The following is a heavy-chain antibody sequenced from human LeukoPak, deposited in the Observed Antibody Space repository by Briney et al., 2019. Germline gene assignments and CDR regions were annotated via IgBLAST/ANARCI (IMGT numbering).Heavy chain of an antibody. J-gene: IGHJ3*02. CDR3: AKDLITMIVVVHKAFDI. CDR1: GFTFSSYA. CDR2: ISGSGGST. V-gene: IGHV3-23*01. D-gene: IGHD3-22*01. Sequence: GGSLRLSCAASGFTFSSYAMSWVRQAPGKGLEWVSAISGSGGSTYYADSVKGRFTISRDNSKNTLYLQMNSLRAEDTAVYYCAKDLITMIVVVHKAFDIWGQGTMVTVSS.